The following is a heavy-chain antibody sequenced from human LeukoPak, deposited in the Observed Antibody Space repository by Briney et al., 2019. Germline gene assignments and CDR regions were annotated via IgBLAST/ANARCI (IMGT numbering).Heavy chain of an antibody. V-gene: IGHV4-30-4*01. CDR1: GGSISSGDYY. J-gene: IGHJ5*02. Sequence: SETLSLTCTVSGGSISSGDYYWGWIRQPPGKGLEWIVYIYYSGSTYYNPSLKSRVTISVDTSKNQFSLKLSSVTAADTAVYYCARVRGGYCSGGSCPKHWFDPWGQGTLVTVSS. D-gene: IGHD2-15*01. CDR2: IYYSGST. CDR3: ARVRGGYCSGGSCPKHWFDP.